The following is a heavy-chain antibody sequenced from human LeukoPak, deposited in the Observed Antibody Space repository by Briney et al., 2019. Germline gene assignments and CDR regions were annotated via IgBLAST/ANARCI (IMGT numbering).Heavy chain of an antibody. CDR1: GYTFTSYD. D-gene: IGHD4-17*01. Sequence: ASVKVSCKASGYTFTSYDINWVRQATGQGLEWMGWMNPNSGNTGYAQKFQGRVTMTRNTSISTAYMELSSLRSEDTAVYYCARVEGGETCMDVWGQGTTVTVSS. CDR3: ARVEGGETCMDV. CDR2: MNPNSGNT. J-gene: IGHJ6*02. V-gene: IGHV1-8*01.